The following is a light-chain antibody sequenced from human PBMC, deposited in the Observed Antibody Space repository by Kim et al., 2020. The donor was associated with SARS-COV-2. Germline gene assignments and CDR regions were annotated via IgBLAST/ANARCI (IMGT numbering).Light chain of an antibody. V-gene: IGKV3D-7*01. CDR3: QQDYNLPT. J-gene: IGKJ1*01. CDR2: GAS. Sequence: PGERVTPSCRASQSVSSSYLTWYQQKPGQAPRLLIYGASTGATGIPARISGSGSGTDFTLTISSLQPEDFAVYYCQQDYNLPTFGQGTKVDIK. CDR1: QSVSSSY.